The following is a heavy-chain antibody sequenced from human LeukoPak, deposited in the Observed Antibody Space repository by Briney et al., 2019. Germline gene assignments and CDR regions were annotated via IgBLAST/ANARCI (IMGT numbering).Heavy chain of an antibody. D-gene: IGHD3-10*01. CDR3: ARDLEVRGVTSYGMDV. CDR2: INPSGGST. CDR1: GYTFTSYY. J-gene: IGHJ6*02. V-gene: IGHV1-46*01. Sequence: ASVKVSCKASGYTFTSYYMHWVRQAPGQGLEWMGIINPSGGSTSYAQKFQGRVTMTRDTSTSTVYMELSSLRSEDTAVYYCARDLEVRGVTSYGMDVWGQGTTVTVSS.